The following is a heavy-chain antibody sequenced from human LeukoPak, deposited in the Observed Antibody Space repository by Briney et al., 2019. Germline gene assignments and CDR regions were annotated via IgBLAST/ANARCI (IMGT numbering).Heavy chain of an antibody. V-gene: IGHV1-8*03. CDR2: MNPNSGNT. J-gene: IGHJ4*02. CDR1: GYTFTGYY. Sequence: ASVKVSCKASGYTFTGYYMHWVRQAPGQGLEWMGWMNPNSGNTGYAQKFQGRVTITRNTSISTAYMELSSLRSEDTAVYYCARGDWVPDYWGQGTLVTVSS. CDR3: ARGDWVPDY. D-gene: IGHD3-9*01.